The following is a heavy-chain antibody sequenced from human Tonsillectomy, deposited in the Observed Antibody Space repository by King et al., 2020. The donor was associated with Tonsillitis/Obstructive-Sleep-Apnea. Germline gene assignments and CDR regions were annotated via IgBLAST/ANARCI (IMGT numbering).Heavy chain of an antibody. Sequence: LQLVQSGGGLVQPGGSLRLSCAASGFTFRSYSMNWFRQSPGKGLAWVSYISSSSRTIYYADSVKGRFTISRDNAKNSLYLQMNSLRDEDTAVYYCAGSSSWSLGYFDYWGQGTLVTVSS. CDR2: ISSSSRTI. D-gene: IGHD6-13*01. CDR3: AGSSSWSLGYFDY. V-gene: IGHV3-48*02. CDR1: GFTFRSYS. J-gene: IGHJ4*02.